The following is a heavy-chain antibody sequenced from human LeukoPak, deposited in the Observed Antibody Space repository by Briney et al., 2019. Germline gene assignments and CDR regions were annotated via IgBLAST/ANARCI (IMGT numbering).Heavy chain of an antibody. CDR3: ARGRNYYDSSVVSGYFDY. J-gene: IGHJ4*02. CDR2: IYHSGST. D-gene: IGHD3-22*01. CDR1: GGSISSSIYY. V-gene: IGHV4-39*07. Sequence: PSETLSLTCTVSGGSISSSIYYWGWIRQPPGKGLEWIGSIYHSGSTYYNPSLKSRVTISVDTSKNQFSLKLSSVTAADTAVYYCARGRNYYDSSVVSGYFDYWGQGTLVTVSS.